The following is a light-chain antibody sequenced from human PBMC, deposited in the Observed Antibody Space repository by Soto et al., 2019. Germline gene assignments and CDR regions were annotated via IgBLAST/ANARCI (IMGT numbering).Light chain of an antibody. CDR2: EVS. CDR3: RSYTSSSTLVV. J-gene: IGLJ2*01. Sequence: QSALTQPASVSGSPGQWITISCTGTSSDVGGYNYVSWYQQHPGKAPKLMIYEVSNRPSGVSNRFSGSKSGNTASLTISGLQAEDEADYYCRSYTSSSTLVVFGGGTKVTVL. V-gene: IGLV2-14*01. CDR1: SSDVGGYNY.